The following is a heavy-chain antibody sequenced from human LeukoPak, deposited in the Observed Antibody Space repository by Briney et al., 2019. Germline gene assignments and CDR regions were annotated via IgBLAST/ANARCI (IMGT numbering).Heavy chain of an antibody. Sequence: PSETLSLTCTVSGGSISSYYWSWIRQPPGKGLEWIGYIYYSGSTNYNPFLKSRVTISVDTSKNQFSLKLSSVTAADTAVYYCGGGWGPDYGDYVSTDYWGQGTLVTVSS. CDR3: GGGWGPDYGDYVSTDY. V-gene: IGHV4-59*01. D-gene: IGHD4-17*01. CDR2: IYYSGST. J-gene: IGHJ4*02. CDR1: GGSISSYY.